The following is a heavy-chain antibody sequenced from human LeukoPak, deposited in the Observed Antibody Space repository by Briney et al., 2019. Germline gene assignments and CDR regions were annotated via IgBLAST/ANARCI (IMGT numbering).Heavy chain of an antibody. CDR1: GGSISSGGYY. CDR3: ARNYYGSGSPSFDY. D-gene: IGHD3-10*01. CDR2: IYYSGST. Sequence: SQILSLTCTVSGGSISSGGYYWSWIRQHPGKGLEWIGYIYYSGSTYYNPSLKSRVTISVDTSKNQFSLKLSSVTAADTAVYYCARNYYGSGSPSFDYWGQGTLVTVSS. J-gene: IGHJ4*02. V-gene: IGHV4-31*03.